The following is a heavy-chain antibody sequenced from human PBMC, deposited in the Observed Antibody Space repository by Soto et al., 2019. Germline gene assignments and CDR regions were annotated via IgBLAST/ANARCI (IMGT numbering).Heavy chain of an antibody. CDR1: GGLFSSFA. D-gene: IGHD3-16*01. Sequence: QEQLVQSGPEVRKPGSSVKVSCKDSGGLFSSFAISWVRQAPGQGLEWLGGIIPVFGTTYYAEKFQDRVTITADESTNTAYMELTSLASGDTAMYYCARGGGPYVWFNEFWGQGTLVTVSS. CDR3: ARGGGPYVWFNEF. CDR2: IIPVFGTT. V-gene: IGHV1-69*01. J-gene: IGHJ4*02.